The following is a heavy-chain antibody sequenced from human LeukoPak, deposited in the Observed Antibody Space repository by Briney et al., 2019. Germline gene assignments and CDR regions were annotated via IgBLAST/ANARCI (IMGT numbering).Heavy chain of an antibody. Sequence: ASVKVSCKTSGYTFTNYYIHWVRQAPGQGLEWMGIINPSGGSTSYTQKFQGRVTMTTDTSTSTAYMELSSLRSEDTAVYYCARESYYYDSSGYGDAFDIWGQGTMVTVSS. CDR2: INPSGGST. D-gene: IGHD3-22*01. CDR3: ARESYYYDSSGYGDAFDI. J-gene: IGHJ3*02. CDR1: GYTFTNYY. V-gene: IGHV1-46*01.